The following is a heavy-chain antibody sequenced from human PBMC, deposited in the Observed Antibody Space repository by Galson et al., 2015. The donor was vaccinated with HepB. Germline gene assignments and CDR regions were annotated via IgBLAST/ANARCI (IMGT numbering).Heavy chain of an antibody. CDR2: IKSEADGGTT. J-gene: IGHJ4*02. D-gene: IGHD3-22*01. CDR3: ALYYSDTIPHYGRIDY. Sequence: SLRLSCAASGFTFSNAWMSWVRQAPGKGLEWVGRIKSEADGGTTDYTAPVKGRITISRDDSQSTLYLQMNSLKTEDTAVYYCALYYSDTIPHYGRIDYWGQGTLVTVSS. V-gene: IGHV3-15*01. CDR1: GFTFSNAW.